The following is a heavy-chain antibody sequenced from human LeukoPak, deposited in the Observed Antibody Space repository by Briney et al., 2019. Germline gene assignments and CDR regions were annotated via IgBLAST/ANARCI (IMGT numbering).Heavy chain of an antibody. V-gene: IGHV3-23*01. CDR3: AKGLWGAYYYGMDV. CDR2: ISGSGATT. CDR1: GFTFGNYA. D-gene: IGHD3-16*01. J-gene: IGHJ6*02. Sequence: GGSLRLSCAASGFTFGNYAMSWVRQAPGKGLEWVSVISGSGATTDHADSVMGRFTISRDNSKNTLYLQLDSLRAEDTAVYFCAKGLWGAYYYGMDVWGQGTTVTVFS.